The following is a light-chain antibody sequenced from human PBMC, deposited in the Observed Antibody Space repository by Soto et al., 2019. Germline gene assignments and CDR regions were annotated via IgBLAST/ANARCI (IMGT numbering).Light chain of an antibody. CDR1: SSNIGSNS. CDR3: AAWDGSLNGYV. V-gene: IGLV1-44*01. CDR2: SNN. Sequence: QSVLTQPASVSGAPGQGVTISCSGSSSNIGSNSVNWYQQLPGTAPKLLIYSNNQRPSGVPDRFSGSKSGTSASLAISGLQSEDEADYDCAAWDGSLNGYVFGTGTKLTVL. J-gene: IGLJ1*01.